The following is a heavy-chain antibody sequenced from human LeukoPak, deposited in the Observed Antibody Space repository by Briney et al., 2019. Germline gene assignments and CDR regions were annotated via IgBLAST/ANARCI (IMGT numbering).Heavy chain of an antibody. CDR2: IYYSGST. V-gene: IGHV4-39*07. Sequence: SETLSLTCTVSGGSTSSSSYYWGWIRQPPGKGLEWIGSIYYSGSTYYNPSLKSRVTMSVDTSKNQFSLKLSSVTAADTAVYYCARAYPAAAGTDYYYYYMDVWGKGTTVTVSS. CDR3: ARAYPAAAGTDYYYYYMDV. J-gene: IGHJ6*03. D-gene: IGHD6-13*01. CDR1: GGSTSSSSYY.